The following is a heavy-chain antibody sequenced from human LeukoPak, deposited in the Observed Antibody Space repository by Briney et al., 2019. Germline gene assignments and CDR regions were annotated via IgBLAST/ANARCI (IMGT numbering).Heavy chain of an antibody. Sequence: PGGSLRLSYAASGFTFSSYGMHWVRQAPGKGLEWVAVISYDGSNKYYADSVKGRFTISRDNSKNTLYLQMNSLRAEDTAVYYCAKDRNNVAVAGIFDYWGQGTLVTVSS. CDR1: GFTFSSYG. D-gene: IGHD6-19*01. CDR2: ISYDGSNK. V-gene: IGHV3-30*18. CDR3: AKDRNNVAVAGIFDY. J-gene: IGHJ4*02.